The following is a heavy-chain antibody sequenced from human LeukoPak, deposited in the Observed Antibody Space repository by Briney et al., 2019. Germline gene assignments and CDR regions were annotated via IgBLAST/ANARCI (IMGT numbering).Heavy chain of an antibody. CDR2: ISYDGSNK. D-gene: IGHD5-12*01. CDR1: GFTFSSYA. J-gene: IGHJ6*03. Sequence: GGSLRLSCAASGFTFSSYAMHCVRQAPGKGLEWVAVISYDGSNKYYADSVKGRFTISRDNSKNTLYLQMNSLRAEDTAVYYCARGGYSGYDYSPLYYYYMDVWGKGTTVTVSS. CDR3: ARGGYSGYDYSPLYYYYMDV. V-gene: IGHV3-30*04.